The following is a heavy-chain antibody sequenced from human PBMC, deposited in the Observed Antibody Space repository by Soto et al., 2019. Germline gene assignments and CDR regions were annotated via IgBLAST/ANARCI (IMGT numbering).Heavy chain of an antibody. Sequence: QVQLQESGPGLVKPSGTLSLTCAVSGGSISSSSWCTWFLQSPGKELLYIGDISHSGTSNSNPSRKGRVTLSVDKSKNHFSLTLTSVTAADTSVYYCARVVLTITRGAFDSGGQGTLFIVSS. CDR1: GGSISSSSW. V-gene: IGHV4-4*02. J-gene: IGHJ3*01. CDR3: ARVVLTITRGAFDS. D-gene: IGHD3-9*01. CDR2: ISHSGTS.